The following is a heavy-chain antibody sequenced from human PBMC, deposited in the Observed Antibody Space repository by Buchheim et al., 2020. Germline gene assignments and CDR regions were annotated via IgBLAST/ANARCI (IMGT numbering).Heavy chain of an antibody. D-gene: IGHD1-20*01. CDR1: GGSISSGDYY. V-gene: IGHV4-30-4*01. Sequence: QVQLQESGPGLVKPSQTLSLTCTVSGGSISSGDYYWTWIRQPPGKGLEWIGYIYFSGSTYYNPALKSRVIISVDTSKNQFSLRLSSVTAADTAVYYCARENRWGVTGTQNPFDYWGQGTL. CDR3: ARENRWGVTGTQNPFDY. J-gene: IGHJ4*02. CDR2: IYFSGST.